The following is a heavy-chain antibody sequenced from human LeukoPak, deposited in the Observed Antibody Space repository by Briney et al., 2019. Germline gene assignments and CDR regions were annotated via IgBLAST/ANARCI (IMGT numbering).Heavy chain of an antibody. J-gene: IGHJ4*02. V-gene: IGHV1-2*02. CDR3: ARDSGYYDFWSGYYTGDFDY. CDR1: GYTFTGYY. CDR2: INPNSGGT. D-gene: IGHD3-3*01. Sequence: ASVTVSCKASGYTFTGYYMHWVRQAPGQGLEWMGWINPNSGGTNYAQKFQGRVTMTRDTSISTAYMELSRLRSDDTAVYYCARDSGYYDFWSGYYTGDFDYWGQGTLVTVSS.